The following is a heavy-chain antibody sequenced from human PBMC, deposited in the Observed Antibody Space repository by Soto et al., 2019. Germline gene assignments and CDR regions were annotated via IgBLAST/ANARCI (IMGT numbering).Heavy chain of an antibody. V-gene: IGHV3-64D*06. CDR3: VKAGIAAAANSRVDD. CDR2: ISSNGGST. CDR1: GFTISSYN. J-gene: IGHJ4*02. Sequence: ETLSLTCSASGFTISSYNRRWVRQPPGKGLEYVSAISSNGGSTYYADSVKGRFTISRDNSKNTLYIQMSSLRAEDTAVSYFVKAGIAAAANSRVDDWGQGTLVTVSS. D-gene: IGHD6-13*01.